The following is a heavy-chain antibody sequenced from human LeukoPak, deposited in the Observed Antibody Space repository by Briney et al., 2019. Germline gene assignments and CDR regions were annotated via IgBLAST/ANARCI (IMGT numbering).Heavy chain of an antibody. Sequence: PSETLSLTCAVYGGSFSGYYWSWIRKPPGKGLEWIGEINHSGSTNHKPSLKSRVTISVDTSKNQFSLKLSSVTAADTAVYYCARPAGYGDYYYYYMDVWGKGTTVTVSS. D-gene: IGHD5-12*01. V-gene: IGHV4-34*01. CDR3: ARPAGYGDYYYYYMDV. J-gene: IGHJ6*03. CDR2: INHSGST. CDR1: GGSFSGYY.